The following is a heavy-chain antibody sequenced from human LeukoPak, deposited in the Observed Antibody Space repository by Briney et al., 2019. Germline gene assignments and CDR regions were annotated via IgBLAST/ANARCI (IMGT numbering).Heavy chain of an antibody. V-gene: IGHV4-30-2*01. D-gene: IGHD6-19*01. CDR2: IYHSGST. CDR3: AALTVAGYFDY. CDR1: GGSISSGGYS. Sequence: SQTLSLTCAVSGGSISSGGYSWSWIRQPPGKGLEWIGYIYHSGSTYYNPSLKSRVTISVDRSKNQFSLKLSSVTAADTAVYYCAALTVAGYFDYWGQGTLVTVSS. J-gene: IGHJ4*02.